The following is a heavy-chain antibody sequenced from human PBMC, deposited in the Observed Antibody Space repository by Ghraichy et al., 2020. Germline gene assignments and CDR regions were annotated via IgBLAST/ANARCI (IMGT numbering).Heavy chain of an antibody. Sequence: LSLTCAASGFTFSNHWMHWVCQAPGKGLVWVSRVQGDGSTTHYADSVQGRFTISRDNAKNTLYLQMNSLRAEDTAVYYCARETTLSGTFHDYWGQGTLVTVFS. V-gene: IGHV3-74*01. CDR3: ARETTLSGTFHDY. J-gene: IGHJ4*02. CDR1: GFTFSNHW. CDR2: VQGDGSTT. D-gene: IGHD1-26*01.